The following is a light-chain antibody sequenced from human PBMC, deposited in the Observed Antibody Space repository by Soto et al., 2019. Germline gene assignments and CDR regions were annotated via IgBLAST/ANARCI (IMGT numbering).Light chain of an antibody. V-gene: IGLV1-44*01. CDR1: SSNIGSNT. CDR2: SNN. J-gene: IGLJ2*01. CDR3: AAWDDSLNGPHVV. Sequence: QSVLTQPPSASGTPGXRVTISCSGSSSNIGSNTVNWYQQLPGTAPKLLIYSNNQRPSGVPDRFSGSKSGTSASLAISGLQSEDEADYYCAAWDDSLNGPHVVFGGGTKLTVL.